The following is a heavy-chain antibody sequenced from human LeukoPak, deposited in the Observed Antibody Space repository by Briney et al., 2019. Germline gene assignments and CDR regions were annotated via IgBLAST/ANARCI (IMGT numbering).Heavy chain of an antibody. CDR3: ARGGPYYYGSGSYSWIPYYFDY. Sequence: GRSLRLSCAASGFTFSSYGMHWVRQAPGKGLEWVAGIWYDGSNKYYADSVKGRFTISRDNSKNTTYMQMNSLRAEDTVVYYCARGGPYYYGSGSYSWIPYYFDYWGQGTLVTVSS. CDR2: IWYDGSNK. D-gene: IGHD3-10*01. J-gene: IGHJ4*02. CDR1: GFTFSSYG. V-gene: IGHV3-33*01.